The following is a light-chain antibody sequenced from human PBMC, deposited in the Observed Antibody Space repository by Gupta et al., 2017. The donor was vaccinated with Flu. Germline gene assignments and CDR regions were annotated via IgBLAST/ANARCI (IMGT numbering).Light chain of an antibody. CDR3: QQYGSSPRT. CDR2: GAS. V-gene: IGKV3-20*01. CDR1: QSVSRNF. Sequence: SPGTLSLSPGERATLSCRASQSVSRNFLAWFQQKPGQAPTLLIYGASSRATDIPDRFSGSGSGTEFTLTISRLEPEDFAVYYCQQYGSSPRTFGQGTKVEIK. J-gene: IGKJ1*01.